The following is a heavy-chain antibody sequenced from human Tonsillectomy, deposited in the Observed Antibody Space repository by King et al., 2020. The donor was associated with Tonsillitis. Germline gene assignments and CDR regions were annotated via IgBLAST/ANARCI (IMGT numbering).Heavy chain of an antibody. CDR1: GFTFSSYA. Sequence: VQLVESGGGVGQPGRSLRLSCAASGFTFSSYAMHGVRQAPGKGLEGVAVISYEGSNKYYADSLKGRFTSSRDNSKNTLYLQMNSRRAEEPAVYYCARDHGIAPLHYGMDVWGQGTTVTVSS. V-gene: IGHV3-30-3*01. CDR3: ARDHGIAPLHYGMDV. D-gene: IGHD6-13*01. J-gene: IGHJ6*02. CDR2: ISYEGSNK.